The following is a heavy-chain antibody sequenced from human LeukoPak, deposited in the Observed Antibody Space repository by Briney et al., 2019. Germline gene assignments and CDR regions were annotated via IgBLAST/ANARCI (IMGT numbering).Heavy chain of an antibody. V-gene: IGHV4-34*01. Sequence: SETLSLTCAVYGGSFGGYYWSWVRQPPGKGLEWIGEISHIGSTNYNPSLESRVTISVDTSKNQFSLKLSSVTAADTAVYCCARGRWEVRFDPWGQGTLVTVSS. CDR2: ISHIGST. J-gene: IGHJ5*02. CDR3: ARGRWEVRFDP. CDR1: GGSFGGYY. D-gene: IGHD1-26*01.